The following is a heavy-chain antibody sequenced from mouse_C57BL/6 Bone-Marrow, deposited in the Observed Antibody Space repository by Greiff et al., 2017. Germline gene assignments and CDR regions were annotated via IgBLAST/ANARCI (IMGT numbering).Heavy chain of an antibody. CDR2: IDPENGDT. D-gene: IGHD2-4*01. V-gene: IGHV14-4*01. CDR1: GFNIKDDY. J-gene: IGHJ3*01. CDR3: ATAFYDYDHLTFAY. Sequence: EVQLQQSGAELVRPGASVKLSCTASGFNIKDDYMHWVKQRPEQGLEWIGWIDPENGDTEYASKFQGKATLTADTSSNTAYRQLSSLTSEDTAVYYGATAFYDYDHLTFAYWGQGTLVTVSA.